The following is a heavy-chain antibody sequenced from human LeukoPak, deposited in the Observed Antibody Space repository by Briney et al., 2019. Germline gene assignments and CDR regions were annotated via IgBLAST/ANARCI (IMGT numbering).Heavy chain of an antibody. D-gene: IGHD5-18*01. V-gene: IGHV1-2*02. J-gene: IGHJ4*02. CDR1: GYTFTGYY. CDR2: INSNSGGT. Sequence: ASVKVSCKASGYTFTGYYMHWVRQAPGQGLEWMGWINSNSGGTNYAQKFQGRVTMTGDTSISTAYMELSSLSSDDTAVYFCAGRPDTAMVPIFDYWGQGTLVTISS. CDR3: AGRPDTAMVPIFDY.